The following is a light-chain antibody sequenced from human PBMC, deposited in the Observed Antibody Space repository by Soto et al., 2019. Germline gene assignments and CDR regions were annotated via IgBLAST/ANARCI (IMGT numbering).Light chain of an antibody. CDR2: GAS. J-gene: IGKJ1*01. Sequence: EIVMTQSPATLSVSPGERATLSCRASQSVSSSYLAWYQQKPGQAPRLLIYGASTRASGVPDRFSGSGSGTEFTLTISSLQSEDLTVYYCQQYNKWPRTFGQGTKVDIK. CDR3: QQYNKWPRT. CDR1: QSVSSSY. V-gene: IGKV3-15*01.